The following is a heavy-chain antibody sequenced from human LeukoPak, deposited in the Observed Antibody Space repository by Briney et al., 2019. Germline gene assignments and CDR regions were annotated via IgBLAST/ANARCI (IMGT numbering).Heavy chain of an antibody. CDR2: ISYDGSNK. CDR3: ARGIESGWYSYYYYFGMDV. CDR1: GFTFSNYA. D-gene: IGHD6-19*01. J-gene: IGHJ6*02. V-gene: IGHV3-30-3*01. Sequence: RGSLRLSCAASGFTFSNYAMHWVRQAPGEGLDWVAVISYDGSNKYYADSVKGRFTISRDNSKNTLYLQMNSLRAEDTAVYYCARGIESGWYSYYYYFGMDVWGQGTTVTVSS.